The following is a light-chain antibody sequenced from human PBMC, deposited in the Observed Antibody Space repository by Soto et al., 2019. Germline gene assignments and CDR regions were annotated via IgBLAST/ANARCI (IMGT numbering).Light chain of an antibody. CDR2: SNN. CDR1: SSNIGSNT. CDR3: AAWDDSLNALV. J-gene: IGLJ1*01. V-gene: IGLV1-44*01. Sequence: SALTQPPSASGTPGQRVTISCSGSSSNIGSNTVSWYQQVPGTAPKLLIYSNNQRPSGVPDRFSGSKSGTSASLATSGLQSEDEADYYCAAWDDSLNALVFGTGTNVAVL.